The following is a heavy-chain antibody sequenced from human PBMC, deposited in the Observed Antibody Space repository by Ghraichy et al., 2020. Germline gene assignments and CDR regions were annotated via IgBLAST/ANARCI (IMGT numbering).Heavy chain of an antibody. Sequence: TLSLTCAVSGGSISSGGYSWSWIRQPPGKGLEWIGYIYHSGSTYYNPSLKSRVTISVDRSKNQFSLKLSSVTAADTAVYYCARGPGIAAAGTYYYYYYGMDVWGQGTTVTVSS. CDR2: IYHSGST. V-gene: IGHV4-30-2*01. CDR1: GGSISSGGYS. CDR3: ARGPGIAAAGTYYYYYYGMDV. J-gene: IGHJ6*02. D-gene: IGHD6-13*01.